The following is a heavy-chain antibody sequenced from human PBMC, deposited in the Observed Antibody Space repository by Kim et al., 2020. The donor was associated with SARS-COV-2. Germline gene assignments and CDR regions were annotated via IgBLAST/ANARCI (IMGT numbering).Heavy chain of an antibody. D-gene: IGHD2-2*03. V-gene: IGHV3-23*01. CDR1: GFTFSNYV. CDR3: AKMCPPDSLDMKFHS. J-gene: IGHJ4*02. Sequence: GGSLRLSCAASGFTFSNYVLTWVRQAPGKGLEWVSSITGSADRTFYADSVKGRFTISRDNSRNTVYLQMNSLSAENTAFYYCAKMCPPDSLDMKFHSWGQGTLVTVS. CDR2: ITGSADRT.